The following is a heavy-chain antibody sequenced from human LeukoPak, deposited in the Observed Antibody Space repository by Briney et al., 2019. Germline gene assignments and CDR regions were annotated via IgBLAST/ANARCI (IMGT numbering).Heavy chain of an antibody. V-gene: IGHV4-39*01. CDR2: MYYSGST. Sequence: PSETLSLTCTVSGDSIRSRTYLWGWIRQPPGKGLEWIGSMYYSGSTYHNPSLKSRVTISVDTSKNQFSLNLNSVTAADTAVYYCVEHSSGYYNLDYWGQGTLVTVSS. D-gene: IGHD3-22*01. CDR3: VEHSSGYYNLDY. J-gene: IGHJ4*02. CDR1: GDSIRSRTYL.